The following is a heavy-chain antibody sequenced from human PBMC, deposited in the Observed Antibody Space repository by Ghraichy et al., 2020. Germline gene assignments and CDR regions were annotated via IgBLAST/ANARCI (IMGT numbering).Heavy chain of an antibody. Sequence: GESLNISCAASGFTFSSYAMSWVRQAPGKGLEWVSAISGSGGSTYYADSVKGRFTISRDNSKNTLYLQMNSLRAEDTAVYYCAKQGPGQHSSWKGDAFDIWGQGTMVTVSS. CDR3: AKQGPGQHSSWKGDAFDI. CDR2: ISGSGGST. V-gene: IGHV3-23*01. D-gene: IGHD6-13*01. J-gene: IGHJ3*02. CDR1: GFTFSSYA.